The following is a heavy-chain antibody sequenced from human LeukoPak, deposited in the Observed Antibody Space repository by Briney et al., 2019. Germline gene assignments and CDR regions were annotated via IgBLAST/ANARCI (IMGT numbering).Heavy chain of an antibody. J-gene: IGHJ6*03. CDR2: IYTSGST. CDR3: ARDRSSGWTHPYYYYMDV. CDR1: GGSISSYH. D-gene: IGHD6-19*01. Sequence: SETLSLTCTVSGGSISSYHWSWIRQPAGKGLEWIGRIYTSGSTNYNPSLKSRVTMSVDTSKNQFSLKLSSVTAADTAVYYCARDRSSGWTHPYYYYMDVWGKGTTVTVSS. V-gene: IGHV4-4*07.